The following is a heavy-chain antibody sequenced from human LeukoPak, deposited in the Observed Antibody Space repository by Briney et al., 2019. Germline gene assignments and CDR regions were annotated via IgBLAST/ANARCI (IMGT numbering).Heavy chain of an antibody. Sequence: PSETLSLTCAVYGGSFSGYYWSWIRQPPGKGLEWIGEINHSGSTNYNPSLKSRVTISVDTSKNQFSLKLSSVTAADTAVYYCAGVGADDAFDIWGQGTMVTVSS. CDR1: GGSFSGYY. D-gene: IGHD1-26*01. CDR3: AGVGADDAFDI. V-gene: IGHV4-34*01. J-gene: IGHJ3*02. CDR2: INHSGST.